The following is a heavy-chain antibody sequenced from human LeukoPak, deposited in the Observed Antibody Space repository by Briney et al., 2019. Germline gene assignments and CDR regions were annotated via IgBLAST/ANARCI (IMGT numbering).Heavy chain of an antibody. CDR3: ARRSHLYCSGGTCYSGRTDY. CDR2: INHIGTT. V-gene: IGHV4-34*01. CDR1: GGSFSGYY. D-gene: IGHD2-15*01. J-gene: IGHJ4*02. Sequence: SETLSLTCAVSGGSFSGYYWSWIRQPPGKGLEWIGEINHIGTTSYNPSLKSRVTMSVDTSKNQFSLTLSSVTVADTAVYYCARRSHLYCSGGTCYSGRTDYWGQGSLVTVSS.